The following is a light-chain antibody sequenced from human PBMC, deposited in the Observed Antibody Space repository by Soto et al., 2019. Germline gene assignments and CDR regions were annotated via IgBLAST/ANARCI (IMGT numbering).Light chain of an antibody. CDR1: QSLVHSDGIAY. CDR2: KVS. Sequence: DGVMTQSPLSLPFTLGPPASISCRSNQSLVHSDGIAYFSWFQQRPGRSPRRLIYKVSNRDSGVPARFSGSGSGTDFALKISRVEAEDVGVYYCMQGTHWPITFGQGTRLEIK. V-gene: IGKV2-30*02. J-gene: IGKJ5*01. CDR3: MQGTHWPIT.